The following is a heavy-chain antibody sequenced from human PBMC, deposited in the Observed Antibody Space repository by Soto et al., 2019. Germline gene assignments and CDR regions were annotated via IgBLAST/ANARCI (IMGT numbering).Heavy chain of an antibody. CDR3: ASGEGAARPVVFDY. D-gene: IGHD6-6*01. Sequence: FSVKRACKGFVWGFSDDAVGWGLHAPRQGLEWMGGIIPMFGTANYAQKFQGRVTITADESTSTAYMEVRGLRSEDKDVFYCASGEGAARPVVFDYWGQG. CDR1: VWGFSDDA. V-gene: IGHV1-69*01. CDR2: IIPMFGTA. J-gene: IGHJ4*02.